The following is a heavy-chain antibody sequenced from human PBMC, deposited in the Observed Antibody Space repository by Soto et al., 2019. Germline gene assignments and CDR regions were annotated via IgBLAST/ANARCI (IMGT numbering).Heavy chain of an antibody. CDR1: GGSISSYY. V-gene: IGHV4-59*08. Sequence: QVQLQESGPGLVKPSETLSLTCTVSGGSISSYYWSWIRQPPGKGLEWIGYIYYSGSTNYNPSLKSRVTISVDTSKNQFSLKLSSVTAADTAVYYCARQVAIPEYFDYWGQGTLVTVSS. CDR3: ARQVAIPEYFDY. CDR2: IYYSGST. J-gene: IGHJ4*02.